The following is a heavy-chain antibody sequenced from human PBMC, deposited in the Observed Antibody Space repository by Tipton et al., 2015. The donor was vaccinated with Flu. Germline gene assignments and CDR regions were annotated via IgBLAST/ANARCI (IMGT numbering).Heavy chain of an antibody. J-gene: IGHJ5*02. CDR1: GVSVTSDSW. D-gene: IGHD4-11*01. CDR2: VYHIGTT. Sequence: PGLVKPSGTLSLTCAVSGVSVTSDSWWTWVRQSPGKGLEWIGYVYHIGTTSYNPSLKGRVTILIDTSTNQFSLKLNSVTAADTAVYYCARRDYSNYVSDPKSWFDPWGQGILVTVSS. V-gene: IGHV4-4*02. CDR3: ARRDYSNYVSDPKSWFDP.